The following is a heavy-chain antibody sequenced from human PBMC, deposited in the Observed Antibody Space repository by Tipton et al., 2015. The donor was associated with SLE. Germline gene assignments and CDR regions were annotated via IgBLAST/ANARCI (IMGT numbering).Heavy chain of an antibody. CDR2: IYYSGST. D-gene: IGHD6-13*01. CDR1: GGSISSGYYY. J-gene: IGHJ3*02. V-gene: IGHV4-61*01. CDR3: ARSSGYSSSWYKAFDI. Sequence: TLSLTCTVSGGSISSGYYYWSWIRQPPGKGLEWIGFIYYSGSTNYNPSLKSRVTISVDTSKNQFSLKLTSVTAADTAVYYCARSSGYSSSWYKAFDIWGQGTMVTVSS.